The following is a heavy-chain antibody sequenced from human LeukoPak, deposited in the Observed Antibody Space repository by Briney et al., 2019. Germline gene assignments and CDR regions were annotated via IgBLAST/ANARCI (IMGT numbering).Heavy chain of an antibody. Sequence: GGSLRLSCAASGFTFSNAWMSWVRQAPGKGLEWVGRIKSKTDGGTTDYAAPVKGRFTISRDDSKNTLYLQMNSLKTEDTAVYYCTTDAPRWGYGYGSGIDYWGQGTLVTVSS. V-gene: IGHV3-15*01. CDR3: TTDAPRWGYGYGSGIDY. D-gene: IGHD5-18*01. CDR2: IKSKTDGGTT. CDR1: GFTFSNAW. J-gene: IGHJ4*02.